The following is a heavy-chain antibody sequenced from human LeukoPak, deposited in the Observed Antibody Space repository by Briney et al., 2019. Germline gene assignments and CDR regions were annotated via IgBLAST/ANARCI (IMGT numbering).Heavy chain of an antibody. CDR2: ISGSGGST. CDR3: ARVDYYYDSSGYYYEVVDY. J-gene: IGHJ4*02. D-gene: IGHD3-22*01. CDR1: GFTFSSYA. V-gene: IGHV3-23*01. Sequence: GGSLRLSCAASGFTFSSYAMSWVRQAPGKGLEWVSAISGSGGSTYYADSVKGRFTISRDNSKNTLYLQMNSLRAEDTAVYYCARVDYYYDSSGYYYEVVDYWGQGTLVTVSS.